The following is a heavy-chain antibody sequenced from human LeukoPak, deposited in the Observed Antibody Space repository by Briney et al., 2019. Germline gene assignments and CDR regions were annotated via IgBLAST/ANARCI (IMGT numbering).Heavy chain of an antibody. CDR3: AKSNARLVAVTVDY. D-gene: IGHD2-21*02. CDR2: ISGSGGST. Sequence: GGSLRLSCAASGFTFSSYAMSWVRQAPGKGLEWVSAISGSGGSTYYADSVKGRFTISRDNSKNTLYLQMNSLRAEDTAVYYCAKSNARLVAVTVDYWGQGTLVPVSS. J-gene: IGHJ4*02. V-gene: IGHV3-23*01. CDR1: GFTFSSYA.